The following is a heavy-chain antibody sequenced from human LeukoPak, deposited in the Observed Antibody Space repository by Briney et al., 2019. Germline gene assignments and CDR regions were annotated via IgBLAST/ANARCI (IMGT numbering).Heavy chain of an antibody. J-gene: IGHJ4*02. CDR1: GFTFSSYG. D-gene: IGHD4-23*01. CDR3: GRGRGGKDGGNSGYFDP. CDR2: ISDDGSGE. V-gene: IGHV3-33*08. Sequence: GGSLRLSCAASGFTFSSYGMHWVRQAPGKGLEWVAVISDDGSGEYYADSVKGRFTISRDNSKNTLYLQMNSLRAEDTAVYYCGRGRGGKDGGNSGYFDPGGQGPLATASA.